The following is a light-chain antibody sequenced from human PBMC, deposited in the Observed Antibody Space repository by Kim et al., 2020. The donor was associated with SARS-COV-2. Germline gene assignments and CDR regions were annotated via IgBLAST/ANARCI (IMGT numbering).Light chain of an antibody. CDR1: QDIGSY. Sequence: ASVGDSVTITCRASQDIGSYLAWHQQKPGKVPKLLIEAASILQSGVPSRFSGSGTGTEFTLTISSLQAEDVAIYYCQKYNSAPFTFGPGTKVDIK. CDR3: QKYNSAPFT. J-gene: IGKJ3*01. V-gene: IGKV1-27*01. CDR2: AAS.